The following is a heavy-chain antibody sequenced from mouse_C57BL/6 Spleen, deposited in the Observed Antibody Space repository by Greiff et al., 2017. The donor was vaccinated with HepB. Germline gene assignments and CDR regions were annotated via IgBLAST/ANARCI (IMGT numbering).Heavy chain of an antibody. V-gene: IGHV1-54*01. Sequence: VQLQQSGAELVRPGTSVKVSCKASGYAFTNYLIEWVKQRPGQGLEWIGVINPGSGGTNYNEKFQGKATLTADKSSSTAYMQLSSLTSEDSAVYFWAKWITTVVEGSFAYWGQGTLVTVSA. D-gene: IGHD1-1*01. CDR2: INPGSGGT. CDR3: AKWITTVVEGSFAY. CDR1: GYAFTNYL. J-gene: IGHJ3*01.